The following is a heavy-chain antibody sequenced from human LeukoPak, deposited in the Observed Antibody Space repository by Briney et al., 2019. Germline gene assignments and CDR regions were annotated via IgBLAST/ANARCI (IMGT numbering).Heavy chain of an antibody. CDR2: ISPFTGHT. J-gene: IGHJ6*02. V-gene: IGHV1-18*01. D-gene: IGHD1-1*01. Sequence: ASVKVSCKASAYTFTSYGISWVRQAPGQGLEWMGWISPFTGHTYYTPKLQGRITMTTGTSTNTAYMELRSLRSDDTAVYHCARDSPNWNLDIDYYYGMDVWGQGTTVTVSS. CDR3: ARDSPNWNLDIDYYYGMDV. CDR1: AYTFTSYG.